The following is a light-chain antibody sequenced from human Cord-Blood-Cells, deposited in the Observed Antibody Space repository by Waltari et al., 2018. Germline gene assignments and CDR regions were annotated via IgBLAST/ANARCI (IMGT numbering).Light chain of an antibody. J-gene: IGLJ3*02. CDR1: SSNIGSNY. V-gene: IGLV1-47*01. CDR3: AAWEDSLSGPGV. Sequence: QSVLTQPPSASGTPGQRVTIPCSGSSSNIGSNYVYWYQQLPGTAPKLLIYRNNQRPSGVPDRFSGSKSGTSASLAISGLRSEDEADYYCAAWEDSLSGPGVFGGGTKLTVL. CDR2: RNN.